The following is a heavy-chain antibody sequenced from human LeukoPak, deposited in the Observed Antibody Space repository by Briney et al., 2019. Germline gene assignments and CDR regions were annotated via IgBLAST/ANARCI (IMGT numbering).Heavy chain of an antibody. CDR2: IYTSGIT. V-gene: IGHV4-4*07. CDR1: VGSISSYY. J-gene: IGHJ4*02. D-gene: IGHD3-10*01. Sequence: SETLSLTCTVSVGSISSYYWSWIWQPAGEGLEWIGRIYTSGITNYNPSLKSRVTMPVDTSKNQFSLKLSSVTAADTAVYYCAREALWFGEYYFDYWGQGTLVTVSS. CDR3: AREALWFGEYYFDY.